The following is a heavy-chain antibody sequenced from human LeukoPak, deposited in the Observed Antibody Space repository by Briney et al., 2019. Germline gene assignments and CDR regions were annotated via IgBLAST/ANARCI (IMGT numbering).Heavy chain of an antibody. Sequence: SETLSLTCTVSGGSISSSSYYWGWIRQPPGKGLEWIGSIYYSGSTYYNPSLKSRVTISVDTSKNQFSLKLSSVTAADTAVYYCARVPPDYNDLHDALDLWGQGTVVTVSS. CDR1: GGSISSSSYY. J-gene: IGHJ3*01. D-gene: IGHD4-17*01. CDR2: IYYSGST. CDR3: ARVPPDYNDLHDALDL. V-gene: IGHV4-39*07.